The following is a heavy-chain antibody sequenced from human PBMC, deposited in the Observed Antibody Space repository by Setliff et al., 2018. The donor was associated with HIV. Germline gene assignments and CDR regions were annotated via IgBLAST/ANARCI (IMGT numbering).Heavy chain of an antibody. D-gene: IGHD3-10*01. V-gene: IGHV4-38-2*01. Sequence: SETLSLTCAVSGYSISSGYYWGWIRQPPGEGLEWIGSIYYSGSTYYNPSLKSRLTISLDTSKNQFSLKLSSVTAADTAVYYCARGQGGYYYGSGSYPNWFDPWGQGSLVTVSS. CDR3: ARGQGGYYYGSGSYPNWFDP. J-gene: IGHJ5*02. CDR2: IYYSGST. CDR1: GYSISSGYY.